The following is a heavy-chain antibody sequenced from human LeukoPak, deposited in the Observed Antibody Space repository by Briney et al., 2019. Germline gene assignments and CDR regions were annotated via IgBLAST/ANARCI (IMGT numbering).Heavy chain of an antibody. CDR3: AKAPVTTCRGAFCYPFDY. J-gene: IGHJ4*02. D-gene: IGHD2-15*01. V-gene: IGHV3-23*01. CDR2: ISDTGNT. Sequence: GGSLRLSCAASGFTLSCYTMSWVRQAPGKGLEWVSAISDTGNTYHADSVKGRFTSSRDSSKNTLFLQMSRLRPEDAAVYYCAKAPVTTCRGAFCYPFDYWGLGTLVTVSS. CDR1: GFTLSCYT.